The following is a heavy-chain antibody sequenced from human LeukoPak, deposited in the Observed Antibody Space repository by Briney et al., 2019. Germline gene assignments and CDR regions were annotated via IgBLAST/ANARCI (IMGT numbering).Heavy chain of an antibody. V-gene: IGHV4-4*02. Sequence: SETLSLTCAVSGGSISHNYWWTWVRQPPGAGLECIGVIYHSGTTNYNPSLKSRVTISVDKSKNHFSLELRSVPAADTAVYYCARSPSGSSSRWLDPWGQGTLVTVSS. D-gene: IGHD1-26*01. CDR3: ARSPSGSSSRWLDP. CDR1: GGSISHNYW. CDR2: IYHSGTT. J-gene: IGHJ5*02.